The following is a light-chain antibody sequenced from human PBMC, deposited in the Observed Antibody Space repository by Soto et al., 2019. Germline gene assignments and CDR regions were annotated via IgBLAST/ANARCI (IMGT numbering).Light chain of an antibody. V-gene: IGKV1-9*01. Sequence: IQLTQSPSSLSASVGDRVTITCRASQGISSSLAWYQHKPGKAPNLLISGASTLQSGVPSRFSGSGSGTDFTFTISSLQPEDFATYYCQHLNSNPTWTFGQGTKVDIK. CDR1: QGISSS. CDR3: QHLNSNPTWT. CDR2: GAS. J-gene: IGKJ1*01.